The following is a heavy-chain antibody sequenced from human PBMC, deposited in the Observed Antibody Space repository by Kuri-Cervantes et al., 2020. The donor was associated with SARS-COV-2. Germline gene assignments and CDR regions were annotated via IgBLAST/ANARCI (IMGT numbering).Heavy chain of an antibody. CDR3: ARKQYYDFWSGHTMSWFDP. D-gene: IGHD3-3*01. CDR1: GFSLSTSGVG. Sequence: SGPTLVKPTQPLTLTCIFSGFSLSTSGVGVGWIRQPPGKALEWLAVIYWDDDKRYSPSLKSRLTITKDTSKNQVVLTMTNMDPVDTATYYCARKQYYDFWSGHTMSWFDPWGQGTLVTVSS. V-gene: IGHV2-5*02. J-gene: IGHJ5*02. CDR2: IYWDDDK.